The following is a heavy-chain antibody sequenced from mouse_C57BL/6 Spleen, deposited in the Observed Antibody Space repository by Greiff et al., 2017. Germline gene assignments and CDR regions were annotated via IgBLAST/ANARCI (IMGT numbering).Heavy chain of an antibody. CDR1: GYTFTGYW. V-gene: IGHV1-9*01. CDR2: ILPGSGST. J-gene: IGHJ2*01. D-gene: IGHD4-1*01. Sequence: VQLQESGAELMKPGASVKLSCKATGYTFTGYWIGWVKQRPGHGLEWIGEILPGSGSTNYNEKFKGKATLTADTSSNTAYMQLSSLTTEDSAICYCATGTVDYWGKGTTLTVSS. CDR3: ATGTVDY.